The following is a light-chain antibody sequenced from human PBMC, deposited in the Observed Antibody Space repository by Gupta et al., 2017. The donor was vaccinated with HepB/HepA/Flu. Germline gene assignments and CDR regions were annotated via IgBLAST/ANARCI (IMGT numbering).Light chain of an antibody. V-gene: IGKV1-16*02. CDR2: GAS. Sequence: IQMPRSPSSLLHSVGDRVTITCRASQDISNSLVWFQQKPGKAPKSLIYGASSLQSGVPSKFSGSGSGTDFTLTISSLQPEDFATYYCQQYKSFPLTFGGGTRVEIK. CDR1: QDISNS. J-gene: IGKJ4*01. CDR3: QQYKSFPLT.